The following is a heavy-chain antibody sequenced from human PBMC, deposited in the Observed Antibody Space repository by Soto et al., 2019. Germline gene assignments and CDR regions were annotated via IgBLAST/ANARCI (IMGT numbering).Heavy chain of an antibody. V-gene: IGHV3-21*01. CDR3: ARDVSTLGWFDP. CDR1: GFTFSSYS. Sequence: EVQLVESGGGLVKPGGSLRLSCAASGFTFSSYSMNWVRQAPGKGLEWVSSISSSSSYIYYADSVKGRFTISRDNAKNSLYLQMNSLSAEDTAVYYCARDVSTLGWFDPWGQGTLVTVSS. CDR2: ISSSSSYI. J-gene: IGHJ5*02.